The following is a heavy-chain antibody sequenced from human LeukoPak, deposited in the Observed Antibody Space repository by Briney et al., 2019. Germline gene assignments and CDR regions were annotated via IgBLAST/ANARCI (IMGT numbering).Heavy chain of an antibody. J-gene: IGHJ6*02. Sequence: GGSLRLSCAASGFTFSSYAMSWVRQAPGKGLEWVSAISGSGGSTYYADSVKGRFTISRDNSKNTLYLQMNSLRAEDTAVYHCAKSAGRSYYDSSGYIGYYYYGMDVWGQGTTVTVSS. CDR1: GFTFSSYA. V-gene: IGHV3-23*01. CDR3: AKSAGRSYYDSSGYIGYYYYGMDV. CDR2: ISGSGGST. D-gene: IGHD3-22*01.